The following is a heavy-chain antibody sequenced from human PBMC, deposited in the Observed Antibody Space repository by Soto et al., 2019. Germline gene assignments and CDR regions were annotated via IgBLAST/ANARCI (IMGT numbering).Heavy chain of an antibody. CDR1: GYTFTSYG. D-gene: IGHD6-13*01. Sequence: ASVKVSCKASGYTFTSYGISWVRQAPGQGLEWMGWINPNSGGTNYAQKFQGWVTMTRDTSISTAYMELSRLRSDDTAVYYCARDKEGWDSSNQRGDYYYYGMDVWGQGTTVTVSS. CDR3: ARDKEGWDSSNQRGDYYYYGMDV. J-gene: IGHJ6*02. CDR2: INPNSGGT. V-gene: IGHV1-2*04.